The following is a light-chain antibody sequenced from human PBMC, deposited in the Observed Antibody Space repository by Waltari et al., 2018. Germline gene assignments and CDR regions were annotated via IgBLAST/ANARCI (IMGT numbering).Light chain of an antibody. CDR2: DTY. Sequence: EIVLTQSPGTLSLSPGERATLSCKASQSVSSHLAWYQQKPGQAPRLLIYDTYNRATGIPARFSGSGSGTDLTLTISSLEPEDFAVYHCQQRITWPITFGQGTRLEIK. J-gene: IGKJ5*01. V-gene: IGKV3-11*01. CDR3: QQRITWPIT. CDR1: QSVSSH.